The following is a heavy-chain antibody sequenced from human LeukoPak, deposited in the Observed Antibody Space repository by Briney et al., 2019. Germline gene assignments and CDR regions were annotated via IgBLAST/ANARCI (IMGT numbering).Heavy chain of an antibody. CDR1: GFTFDDYG. Sequence: GGSLRLSCSASGFTFDDYGMSWVRQAPGKGLEWVSDINWNGGSTAYADSVKGRFTISRDNAKNSLYLQLTILRAEDTAFYYCARRRVSVVSYYFDYWSQGALVTASS. D-gene: IGHD2-21*01. CDR2: INWNGGST. CDR3: ARRRVSVVSYYFDY. V-gene: IGHV3-20*04. J-gene: IGHJ4*02.